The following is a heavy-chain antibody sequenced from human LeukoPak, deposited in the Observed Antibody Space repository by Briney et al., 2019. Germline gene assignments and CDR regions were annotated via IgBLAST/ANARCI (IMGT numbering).Heavy chain of an antibody. J-gene: IGHJ4*02. CDR2: IYTSGST. V-gene: IGHV4-61*02. Sequence: SETLSLTCTVSGGSISSGSYYWSWIRQPAGKGLEWIGRIYTSGSTNYNPSLKSRVTISVDTSKNQFSLKLSSVTAADTAVYYCARIGGSYYPFDYWGQGALVTVSS. CDR3: ARIGGSYYPFDY. D-gene: IGHD1-26*01. CDR1: GGSISSGSYY.